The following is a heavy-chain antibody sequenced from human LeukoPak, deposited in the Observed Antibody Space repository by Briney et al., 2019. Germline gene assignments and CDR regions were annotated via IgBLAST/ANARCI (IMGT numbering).Heavy chain of an antibody. V-gene: IGHV3-48*01. CDR1: GFTFSTYS. CDR2: ISSSSSTI. D-gene: IGHD6-19*01. Sequence: GGSLRLSCAASGFTFSTYSMNWVRQAPGKGLEWVSYISSSSSTIYYADSVKGRFTISRDSAKNTLYLQMNSLRPEDTAVYYCAKDQFSSGFEYFQHWGQGTLVTVSS. CDR3: AKDQFSSGFEYFQH. J-gene: IGHJ1*01.